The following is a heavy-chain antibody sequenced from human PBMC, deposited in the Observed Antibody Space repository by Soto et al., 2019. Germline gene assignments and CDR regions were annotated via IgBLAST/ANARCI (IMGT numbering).Heavy chain of an antibody. Sequence: SETLSLTCTVSGGSISSYYWGWIRQPPGKGLEWIGYIYYSGSTNYNPSLKSRVTISVDTSKNQFSLKLSSVTAADTAVYYCARLFDSSGYYYYYGMDVWGQGTTVTVSS. CDR1: GGSISSYY. J-gene: IGHJ6*02. CDR2: IYYSGST. CDR3: ARLFDSSGYYYYYGMDV. V-gene: IGHV4-59*08. D-gene: IGHD3-22*01.